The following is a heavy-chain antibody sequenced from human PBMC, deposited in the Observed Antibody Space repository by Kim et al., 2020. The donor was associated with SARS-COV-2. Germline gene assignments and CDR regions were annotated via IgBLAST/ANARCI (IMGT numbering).Heavy chain of an antibody. V-gene: IGHV4-34*01. D-gene: IGHD2-15*01. J-gene: IGHJ6*03. CDR3: SSESGRMVVVVVALYGYYYMDD. CDR1: GGSFSGYY. CDR2: SSLSCST. Sequence: SETLSLTCAVYGGSFSGYYWCWSRQRPGKGLEWEGESSLSCSTNYNPTLKLRITISVDASKNQYSLNLSSVTAADAAVYYCSSESGRMVVVVVALYGYYYMDDWGQGTPVTVSS.